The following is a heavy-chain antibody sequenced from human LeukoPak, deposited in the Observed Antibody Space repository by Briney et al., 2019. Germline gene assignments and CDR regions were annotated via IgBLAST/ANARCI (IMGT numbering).Heavy chain of an antibody. CDR1: GGSISGYY. Sequence: SETLSLTCTVSGGSISGYYWSWIRRPPGKGLEWIGYIYSRGSTNYSPSLKSRVTMSVDTSKNQFSLKLSSVTAADTAVYYCARARDTAISSSYYFDYWGQGTLVTVSS. J-gene: IGHJ4*02. CDR3: ARARDTAISSSYYFDY. V-gene: IGHV4-59*08. D-gene: IGHD5-18*01. CDR2: IYSRGST.